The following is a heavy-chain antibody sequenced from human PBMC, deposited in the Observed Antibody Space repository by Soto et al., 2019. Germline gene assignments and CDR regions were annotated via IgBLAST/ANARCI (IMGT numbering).Heavy chain of an antibody. CDR1: GFSLSTSGVG. V-gene: IGHV2-5*01. CDR2: IYWNDDK. J-gene: IGHJ5*02. Sequence: SGPTLVDPTQTLTLTCTFSGFSLSTSGVGVGWIRQPPGKALEWLALIYWNDDKRYSPSLKSRLTITKDTSKNQVVLTMTNMDPVDTATYYCAHSRDVCSGGSCYSGWFDPWGQGTLVTVSS. CDR3: AHSRDVCSGGSCYSGWFDP. D-gene: IGHD2-15*01.